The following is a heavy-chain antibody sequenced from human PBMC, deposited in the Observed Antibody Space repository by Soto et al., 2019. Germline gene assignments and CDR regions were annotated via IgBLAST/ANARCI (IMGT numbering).Heavy chain of an antibody. D-gene: IGHD1-26*01. CDR3: ARLTVAVPATTHYFDY. CDR1: GVSVNSGDYY. Sequence: PSETLSLTCTVSGVSVNSGDYYWSWIRQPPGKGLEWIGYFYYSGITNYNPSLKSRVTISADTSKNQFSLKLRSVTAADAAVYYCARLTVAVPATTHYFDYRGQGTPVTVSS. V-gene: IGHV4-61*08. J-gene: IGHJ4*02. CDR2: FYYSGIT.